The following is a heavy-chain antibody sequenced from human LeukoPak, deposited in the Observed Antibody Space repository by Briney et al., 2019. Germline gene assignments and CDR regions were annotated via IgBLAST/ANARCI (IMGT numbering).Heavy chain of an antibody. CDR1: GCSFINSW. CDR3: ASRDSNNAFEI. CDR2: IKKDGSEE. Sequence: PGGSLRLSCAASGCSFINSWMSWVRQAPGKGLEWVGNIKKDGSEEIYGDSVKGRLTIYRDNAKSSLFLQMNSLRPEDTAVYYCASRDSNNAFEIWGQGTKVTVSS. J-gene: IGHJ3*02. D-gene: IGHD3-22*01. V-gene: IGHV3-7*01.